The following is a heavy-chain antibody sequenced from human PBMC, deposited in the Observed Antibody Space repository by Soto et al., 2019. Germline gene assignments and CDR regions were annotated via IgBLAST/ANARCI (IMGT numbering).Heavy chain of an antibody. D-gene: IGHD5-12*01. V-gene: IGHV1-69*13. CDR3: AADGPSNSGNLYAFDI. Sequence: ASVKVSCKASGGTFSSYAISWVRQAPGQGLEWMGGIIPIFGTANYAQKFQGRVTITADESTSTAYLELRSLRSDDTAVYFCAADGPSNSGNLYAFDIWGQGTMVTVSS. J-gene: IGHJ3*02. CDR1: GGTFSSYA. CDR2: IIPIFGTA.